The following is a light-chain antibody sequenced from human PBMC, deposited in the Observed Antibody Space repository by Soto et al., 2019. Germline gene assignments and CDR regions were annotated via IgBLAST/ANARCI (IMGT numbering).Light chain of an antibody. V-gene: IGKV1-6*01. CDR1: QAIRND. CDR2: AAS. CDR3: LQDYTFPWT. J-gene: IGKJ1*01. Sequence: AIQMTQSPSSLSASVGDRVTITCRASQAIRNDIGWYQHKSGKAPKFLIYAASGLQSGVPARFSVSGSGTEFTLTISGLQPEDFATYYCLQDYTFPWTVGQGTKVDIK.